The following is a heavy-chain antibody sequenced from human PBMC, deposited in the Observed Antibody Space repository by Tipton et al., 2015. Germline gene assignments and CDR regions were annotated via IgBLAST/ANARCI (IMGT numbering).Heavy chain of an antibody. D-gene: IGHD3-16*01. CDR2: IYYTGTT. Sequence: LRLSCSVSGDSISSGRYYWGWIRQSPEEGLEWIGSIYYTGTTHYNPSLKGRVTIAVDTSKNQFSLNLRSVTAADTAIYYCTRASFMREADFDYWGQGTLVTVSS. CDR3: TRASFMREADFDY. CDR1: GDSISSGRYY. V-gene: IGHV4-39*07. J-gene: IGHJ4*02.